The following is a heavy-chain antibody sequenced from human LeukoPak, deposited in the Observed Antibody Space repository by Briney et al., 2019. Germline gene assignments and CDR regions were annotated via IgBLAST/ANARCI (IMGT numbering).Heavy chain of an antibody. Sequence: GGSLRLSCAASGFTFSDRALNWVRQAPGKGLEWIAYISSRSTFVYYSDSVEGRLTISRDDAEKSLYLQLNSLRDDDTAVYYCARTAEGGDSGYAHSYYFDYWGQGTLVTVSS. D-gene: IGHD5-12*01. CDR1: GFTFSDRA. CDR3: ARTAEGGDSGYAHSYYFDY. V-gene: IGHV3-48*02. J-gene: IGHJ4*02. CDR2: ISSRSTFV.